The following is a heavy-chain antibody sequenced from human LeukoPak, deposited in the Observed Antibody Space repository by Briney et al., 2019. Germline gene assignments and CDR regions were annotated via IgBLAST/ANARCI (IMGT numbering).Heavy chain of an antibody. V-gene: IGHV4-30-4*08. CDR3: ARVAYYYYSYYMDV. CDR1: GGSISSGDHY. J-gene: IGHJ6*03. CDR2: IYYSGST. Sequence: PSQTLSLTCTVSGGSISSGDHYWSWIRQPPGKGLQWIGYIYYSGSTYYNPSLKSRVTISVDTSKNQFSLKLSSVTAADTAVYYCARVAYYYYSYYMDVWGKGTTVTVSS.